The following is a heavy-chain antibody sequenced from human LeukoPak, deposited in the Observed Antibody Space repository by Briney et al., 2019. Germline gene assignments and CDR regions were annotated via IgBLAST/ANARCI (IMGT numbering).Heavy chain of an antibody. D-gene: IGHD3-22*01. CDR2: ISSSSSYI. CDR1: GFTFGSYS. CDR3: ARAYYDSSGYLPEP. J-gene: IGHJ5*02. Sequence: GGSLRLSCAASGFTFGSYSMNWVRQAPGKGLEWVSSISSSSSYIYYADSVKGRFTISRDNAKKSLYLRMNSLRAEDTAVYYCARAYYDSSGYLPEPWGQGTLVTVSS. V-gene: IGHV3-21*01.